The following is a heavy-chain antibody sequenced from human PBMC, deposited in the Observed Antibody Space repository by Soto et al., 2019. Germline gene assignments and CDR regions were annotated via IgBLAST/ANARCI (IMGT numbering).Heavy chain of an antibody. CDR2: IYYSGST. CDR1: GGSISSGGYY. J-gene: IGHJ4*02. D-gene: IGHD6-13*01. V-gene: IGHV4-31*03. Sequence: QVQLQESGPGLVKPSQTLSLTCTVSGGSISSGGYYWSWIRQHPGKGLEWIGYIYYSGSTYYNPSPKSRVTISVDTSNNQFSMKLSSVTAADTAVYYCARDIAAAGTFDYWGQGTLVTVS. CDR3: ARDIAAAGTFDY.